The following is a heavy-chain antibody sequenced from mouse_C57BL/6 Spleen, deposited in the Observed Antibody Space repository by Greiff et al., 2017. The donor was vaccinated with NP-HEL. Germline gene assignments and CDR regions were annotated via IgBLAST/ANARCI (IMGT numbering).Heavy chain of an antibody. CDR2: ILPGSGCT. CDR3: ARRRQLRLLVGAMDY. J-gene: IGHJ4*01. V-gene: IGHV1-9*01. Sequence: QVQLQQSGAELMKPGASVKLSCKATGYTFTGYWIEWVKQRPGHGLEWIGEILPGSGCTNYNEKFKGKATFTADTSSNTAYMQLSSLTTEDSAIYDCARRRQLRLLVGAMDYWGQGTSVTVSS. CDR1: GYTFTGYW. D-gene: IGHD3-2*02.